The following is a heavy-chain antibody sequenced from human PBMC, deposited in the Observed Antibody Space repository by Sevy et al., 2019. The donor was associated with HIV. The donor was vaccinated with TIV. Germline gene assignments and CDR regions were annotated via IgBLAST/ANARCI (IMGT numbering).Heavy chain of an antibody. CDR1: GGSFSGYY. Sequence: SEILSLTCAVYGGSFSGYYWSWIRQPPGKGLEWIGEINHSGSTNYNPSLKSRVTISVDTSKNQFSLKLSSVTAAHTAVYYCARGPMITFGGVIVKDFDYWGQGTLVTVSS. V-gene: IGHV4-34*01. J-gene: IGHJ4*02. CDR3: ARGPMITFGGVIVKDFDY. D-gene: IGHD3-16*02. CDR2: INHSGST.